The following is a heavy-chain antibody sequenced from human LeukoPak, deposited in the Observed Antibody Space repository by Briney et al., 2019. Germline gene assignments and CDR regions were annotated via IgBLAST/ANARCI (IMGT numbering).Heavy chain of an antibody. Sequence: ASVKVSCKASGYTFTGYYMHWVRQAPGQGLEWMGWINPNSGGTNYAQKFQGRVNMTRDTSISTAYMELSRLRSDDTAVYYCARDDGYSYGWVILDYWGQGTLVTVSS. V-gene: IGHV1-2*02. J-gene: IGHJ4*02. D-gene: IGHD5-18*01. CDR2: INPNSGGT. CDR1: GYTFTGYY. CDR3: ARDDGYSYGWVILDY.